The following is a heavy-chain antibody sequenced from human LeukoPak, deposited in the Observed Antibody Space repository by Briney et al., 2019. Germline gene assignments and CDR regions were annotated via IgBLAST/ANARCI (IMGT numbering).Heavy chain of an antibody. Sequence: EASVKVSCKASGYTFTSYDINWVRQATGQGLEWMGWMNPNSGNTGYAQKFQGRVTVTRNTSISTAYMELSSLRSEDTAVYYCARGYYYDSSGYRPGFDYWGQGTLVTVSS. CDR1: GYTFTSYD. CDR3: ARGYYYDSSGYRPGFDY. V-gene: IGHV1-8*01. D-gene: IGHD3-22*01. CDR2: MNPNSGNT. J-gene: IGHJ4*02.